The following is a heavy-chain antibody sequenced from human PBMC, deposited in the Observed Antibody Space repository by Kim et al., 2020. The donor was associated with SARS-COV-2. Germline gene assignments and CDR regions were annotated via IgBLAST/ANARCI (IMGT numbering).Heavy chain of an antibody. CDR2: IFHRGNA. CDR3: ARWIIDNCYAGDS. V-gene: IGHV4-31*03. CDR1: GGSISTGDYY. J-gene: IGHJ4*02. Sequence: SETLSLTCTVSGGSISTGDYYWSWVRQHPGKALEWIGYIFHRGNAYYNPSLKSRTTLSIDTSITRFSLMLTSVTAAATAIYSCARWIIDNCYAGDSWGQG. D-gene: IGHD1-1*01.